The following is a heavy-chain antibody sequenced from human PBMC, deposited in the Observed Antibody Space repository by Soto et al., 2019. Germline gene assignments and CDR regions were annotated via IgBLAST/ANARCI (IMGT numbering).Heavy chain of an antibody. Sequence: PSETLSLTCTVSGGSIGTYYWSWIRQPPGKGLEWIGYIYYRGNTDYNPSLKSRVTISLDTPKNQFSLKLSSVAAADTAVYYCARHQYYYDSSGYFNRFAPWAQGTLVTVS. D-gene: IGHD3-22*01. V-gene: IGHV4-59*08. J-gene: IGHJ5*02. CDR2: IYYRGNT. CDR1: GGSIGTYY. CDR3: ARHQYYYDSSGYFNRFAP.